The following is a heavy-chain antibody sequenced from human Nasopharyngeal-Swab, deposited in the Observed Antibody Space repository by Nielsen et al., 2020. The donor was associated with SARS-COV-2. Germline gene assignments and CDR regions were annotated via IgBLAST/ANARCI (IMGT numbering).Heavy chain of an antibody. D-gene: IGHD6-6*01. CDR3: ARDEKSSEYYFDY. CDR2: ISSSSSYI. V-gene: IGHV3-21*01. Sequence: GESLKISCAASGFTFSSYSMNWVRQAPGKGLEWVSSISSSSSYIYYADSVKGRFTISRDNAKNSLYLQMNSLRAEDTAVYYCARDEKSSEYYFDYWGQGTLVTASS. J-gene: IGHJ4*02. CDR1: GFTFSSYS.